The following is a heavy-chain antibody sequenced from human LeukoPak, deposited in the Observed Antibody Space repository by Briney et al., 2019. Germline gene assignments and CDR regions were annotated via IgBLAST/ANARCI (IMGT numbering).Heavy chain of an antibody. V-gene: IGHV6-1*01. Sequence: SQTLSLTCAISGDSVSSNSAAWNWIRQSPSRGLEWLGRTYYRSKWYNDYAVSVKSRITINPDTSKNQFSLQLNSVTPEDTAVYYCARDSSPYSSGWVNWFDPWGQGTLDTVSS. D-gene: IGHD6-19*01. CDR1: GDSVSSNSAA. J-gene: IGHJ5*02. CDR2: TYYRSKWYN. CDR3: ARDSSPYSSGWVNWFDP.